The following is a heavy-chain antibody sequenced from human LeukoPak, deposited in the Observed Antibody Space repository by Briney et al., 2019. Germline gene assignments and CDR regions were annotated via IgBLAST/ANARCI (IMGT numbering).Heavy chain of an antibody. Sequence: GASVKVSCKASGGTFSSYAISWVRQAPGQGLEWMGRINPILGIANYAQKFQGRVTITADKSTSTAYVELSSLRSEDTAVYYCAREIAGRGSSDDAFDIWGQGTMVTVSS. CDR1: GGTFSSYA. CDR2: INPILGIA. D-gene: IGHD1-26*01. V-gene: IGHV1-69*04. CDR3: AREIAGRGSSDDAFDI. J-gene: IGHJ3*02.